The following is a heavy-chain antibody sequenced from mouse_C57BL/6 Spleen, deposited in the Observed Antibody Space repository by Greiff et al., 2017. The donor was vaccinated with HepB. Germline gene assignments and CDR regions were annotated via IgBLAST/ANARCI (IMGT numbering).Heavy chain of an antibody. J-gene: IGHJ4*01. CDR1: GYSFTDYN. D-gene: IGHD2-4*01. V-gene: IGHV1-39*01. CDR2: INPNYGTT. CDR3: ARQIYYDYPYYAMDY. Sequence: EVKLMESGPELVKPGASVKISCKASGYSFTDYNMNWVKQSNGKSLEWIGVINPNYGTTSYNQKFKGKATLTVDQSSSTAYMQLNSLTSEDSAVYYCARQIYYDYPYYAMDYWGQGTSVTVSS.